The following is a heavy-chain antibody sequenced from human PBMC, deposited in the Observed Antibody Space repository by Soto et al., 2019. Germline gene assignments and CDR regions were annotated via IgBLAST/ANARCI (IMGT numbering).Heavy chain of an antibody. D-gene: IGHD3-22*01. CDR3: AHSQADGRGYYRQFAF. CDR2: IYWDDDK. CDR1: GFSFNLSGMS. Sequence: QITLKESGPTLVKPTQTLTLTCTFSGFSFNLSGMSVGWIRQPPGKGLEYLALIYWDDDKRYSPSLKTRLAISKDASRNQVVLTMTDLDPVDTATYYCAHSQADGRGYYRQFAFWGQGTRVTVSS. J-gene: IGHJ4*02. V-gene: IGHV2-5*02.